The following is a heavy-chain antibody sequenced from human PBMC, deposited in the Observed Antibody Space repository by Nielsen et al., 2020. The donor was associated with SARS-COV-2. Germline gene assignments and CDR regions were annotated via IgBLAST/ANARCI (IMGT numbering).Heavy chain of an antibody. D-gene: IGHD6-6*01. J-gene: IGHJ5*02. CDR3: VRSALYSSSSRWFDP. CDR2: ISGSGGST. CDR1: GFTFRSYA. V-gene: IGHV3-23*01. Sequence: GGSLRLSCAASGFTFRSYAMSWVRQAPGKGLEWVSAISGSGGSTYYADSVKGRFTISRDNSKDTLYLEMNSLRAEDTAVYYCVRSALYSSSSRWFDPWGQGTLVTVSS.